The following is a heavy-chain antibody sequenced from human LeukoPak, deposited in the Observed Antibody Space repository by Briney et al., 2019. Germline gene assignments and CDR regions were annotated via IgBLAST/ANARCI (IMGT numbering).Heavy chain of an antibody. CDR3: ARDLSFWSGYGMDV. CDR1: GGSISSYY. Sequence: PSETLSLTCTVSGGSISSYYWSWIRQPPGKGLEWIGYIYYSGSTNYNPSLKSRVTISVDTSKNQFSLKLSSVTAADTAVYYCARDLSFWSGYGMDVCGQGTTVTVSS. J-gene: IGHJ6*02. D-gene: IGHD3-3*01. CDR2: IYYSGST. V-gene: IGHV4-59*01.